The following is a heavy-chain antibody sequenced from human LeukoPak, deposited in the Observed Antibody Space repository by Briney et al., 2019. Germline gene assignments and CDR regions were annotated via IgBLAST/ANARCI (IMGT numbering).Heavy chain of an antibody. D-gene: IGHD3-10*01. CDR3: ARGYYFGSGAVDY. V-gene: IGHV3-30*01. Sequence: GGSLRLSCAAYGFTFSSFAMHWVRQAPGKGLEWVAIIFNDGDNKYYADSVKGRATISRDNSKNTLYLEMNSLRIEDTAVYYCARGYYFGSGAVDYWGQGALVTVSS. CDR1: GFTFSSFA. J-gene: IGHJ4*02. CDR2: IFNDGDNK.